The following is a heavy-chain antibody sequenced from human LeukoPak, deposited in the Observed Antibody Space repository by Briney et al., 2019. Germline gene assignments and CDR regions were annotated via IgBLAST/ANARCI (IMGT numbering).Heavy chain of an antibody. J-gene: IGHJ4*02. V-gene: IGHV1-18*01. CDR2: ISVNNGHT. D-gene: IGHD1-26*01. Sequence: GASVKVSCKTSGYAFSNYGLGWVRQAPGQGLEWMGWISVNNGHTEYAQSLQGRVTMTADTSTSTAYMELRSLRSDDTAVYYCARELRVESGTYWSLLHWGQGTLVTVSS. CDR3: ARELRVESGTYWSLLH. CDR1: GYAFSNYG.